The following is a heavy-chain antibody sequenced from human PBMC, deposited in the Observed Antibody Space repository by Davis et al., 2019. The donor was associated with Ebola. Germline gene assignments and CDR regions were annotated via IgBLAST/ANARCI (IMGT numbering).Heavy chain of an antibody. V-gene: IGHV1-3*01. J-gene: IGHJ5*01. CDR2: INAANGNT. CDR3: AKDVSPFINWFDS. Sequence: AASVKVSCKASGYTFTTYAMHWVRQAPGQGLEWMGWINAANGNTKYSQNFQGRVTITRDTSATTAYMELTSLRSEDTAVYYCAKDVSPFINWFDSWGQGTLVTVSS. D-gene: IGHD2-8*01. CDR1: GYTFTTYA.